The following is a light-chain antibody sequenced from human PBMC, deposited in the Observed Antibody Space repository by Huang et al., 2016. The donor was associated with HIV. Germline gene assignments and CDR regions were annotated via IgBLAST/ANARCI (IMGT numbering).Light chain of an antibody. V-gene: IGKV3-15*01. J-gene: IGKJ1*01. CDR2: GAS. CDR3: QQYNNWPQT. Sequence: EIVMTQSPATLSVSPGERATLSCRASQSVSSNLAWYQQKPGQAPRRLIYGASTRATGIPARFSGSGFGTEFTLTISSLQSEDFAVYYCQQYNNWPQTFGQGTKVEIK. CDR1: QSVSSN.